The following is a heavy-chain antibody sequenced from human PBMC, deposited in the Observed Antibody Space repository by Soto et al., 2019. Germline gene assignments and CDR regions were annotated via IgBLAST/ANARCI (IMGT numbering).Heavy chain of an antibody. Sequence: GGSLRLSCAGSGFPFSSYAMSWVRQAPEKGLEWVSALSDSGVSPYYADSVKGRFTISRDNSKNTLYLQMDSLRVEDTALYYCAKMTSDSYGRNYGMDVWGQGTTVTVS. V-gene: IGHV3-23*01. CDR2: LSDSGVSP. D-gene: IGHD5-18*01. CDR3: AKMTSDSYGRNYGMDV. CDR1: GFPFSSYA. J-gene: IGHJ6*02.